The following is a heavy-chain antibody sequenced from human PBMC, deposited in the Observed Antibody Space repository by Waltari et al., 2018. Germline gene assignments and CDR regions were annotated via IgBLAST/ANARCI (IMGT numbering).Heavy chain of an antibody. D-gene: IGHD6-13*01. CDR1: GGTFSSYA. V-gene: IGHV1-69*13. J-gene: IGHJ6*02. CDR2: IIPIFGTA. CDR3: AREYSSSWRSHYYYGMDV. Sequence: QVQLVQSGAEVKKPGSSVKVSCKASGGTFSSYAISWVRQATGQGLEWMGGIIPIFGTANYAQKFQGRVTITADESTSTAYMELSSLRSEDTAVYYCAREYSSSWRSHYYYGMDVLGQGTTVTVSS.